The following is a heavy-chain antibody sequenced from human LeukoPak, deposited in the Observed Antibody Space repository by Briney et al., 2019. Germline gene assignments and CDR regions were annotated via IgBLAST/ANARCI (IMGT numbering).Heavy chain of an antibody. D-gene: IGHD3-3*01. CDR2: INPNSGGT. CDR1: GYTFTGYY. CDR3: ARAEKFWSSYYGFDP. V-gene: IGHV1-2*02. Sequence: GASVKVSCKASGYTFTGYYIHWVRQAPGQGLEWVGWINPNSGGTNYAQKFQGRVTMTRDTSISTAYMELSRLKSDDKAVYYCARAEKFWSSYYGFDPWDQGTLVTVSS. J-gene: IGHJ5*02.